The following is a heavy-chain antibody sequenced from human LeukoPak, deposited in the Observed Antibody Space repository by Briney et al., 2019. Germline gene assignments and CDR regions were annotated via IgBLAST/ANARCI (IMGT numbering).Heavy chain of an antibody. CDR1: GFTFSSYW. D-gene: IGHD6-13*01. CDR3: ARDPPLGSWSSYNWFDP. Sequence: GGSLRLSCAASGFTFSSYWMHWVRQAPGKGPVWVSRINSDGSSTSYADSVKGRFTISRDNAKNTLYLQMNSLRAEDTAVYYCARDPPLGSWSSYNWFDPWGQGTLVTVSS. J-gene: IGHJ5*02. CDR2: INSDGSST. V-gene: IGHV3-74*01.